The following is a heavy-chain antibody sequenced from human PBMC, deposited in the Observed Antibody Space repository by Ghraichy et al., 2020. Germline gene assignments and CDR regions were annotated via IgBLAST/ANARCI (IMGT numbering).Heavy chain of an antibody. J-gene: IGHJ6*02. CDR1: GGTFSSYA. Sequence: SVKVSCKASGGTFSSYAISWVRQAPGQGLEWMGGIIPIFGTANYAQKFQGRVTITADESTSTAYMELSSLRSEHTAVYYCARPRSVWNYGAGYYYGMDVWGQGTTVTVSS. CDR2: IIPIFGTA. D-gene: IGHD1-7*01. CDR3: ARPRSVWNYGAGYYYGMDV. V-gene: IGHV1-69*13.